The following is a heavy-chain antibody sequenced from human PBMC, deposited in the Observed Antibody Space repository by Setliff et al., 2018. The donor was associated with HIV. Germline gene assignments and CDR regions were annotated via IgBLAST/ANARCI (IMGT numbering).Heavy chain of an antibody. V-gene: IGHV4-34*01. Sequence: PSETLSLTCVAYGGSFIGYYWSWIRQPPGKGLEWIGEINHSGSTNYNPSLKSRVSISVDTSKNQFSLKLSSVTAADTAVYYCARLSRIAAVYFQHWGQGTLVTVSS. J-gene: IGHJ1*01. CDR1: GGSFIGYY. D-gene: IGHD6-25*01. CDR3: ARLSRIAAVYFQH. CDR2: INHSGST.